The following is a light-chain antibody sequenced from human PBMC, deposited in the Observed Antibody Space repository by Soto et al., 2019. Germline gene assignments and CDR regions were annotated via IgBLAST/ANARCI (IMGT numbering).Light chain of an antibody. CDR2: AAS. CDR1: QDISNY. CDR3: QQRSNWLT. V-gene: IGKV1-39*01. J-gene: IGKJ4*01. Sequence: IQLTQSPTSLSASVWDRVTLNCQASQDISNYLNWYQQKPGKAPNLLIYAASTLQSGVPSRFSGGGSGTDFTLTISSLEPEDFAVYYCQQRSNWLTFGGGTKVDIK.